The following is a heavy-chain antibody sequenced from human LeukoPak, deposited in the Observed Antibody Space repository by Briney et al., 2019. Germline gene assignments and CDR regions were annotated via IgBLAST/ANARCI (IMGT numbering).Heavy chain of an antibody. CDR2: ISSGGMWI. D-gene: IGHD1-26*01. CDR3: ARDAGGRTQREGWFDP. Sequence: PGRSLRLSCAASGFTFSSYGMNWVRQAPGKGLEWVSSISSGGMWIYYADSLKGRFTISRDNAKNSLYLQMKSLRVEDTAVYYCARDAGGRTQREGWFDPWGQGTLVTVSS. V-gene: IGHV3-21*01. J-gene: IGHJ5*02. CDR1: GFTFSSYG.